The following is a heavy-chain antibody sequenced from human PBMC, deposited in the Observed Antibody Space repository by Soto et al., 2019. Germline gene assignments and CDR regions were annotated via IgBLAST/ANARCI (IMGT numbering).Heavy chain of an antibody. D-gene: IGHD3-10*01. CDR2: ISGSGGST. Sequence: LRLSCAASGFTFSSYAMSWVRQAPGKGLEWVSAISGSGGSTYYADSVKGRFTISRDNSKNTLYLQMYSLRAEDTAVYYCAKDLNHYYGSGSYLDYWGQGTLVTVSS. CDR1: GFTFSSYA. V-gene: IGHV3-23*01. J-gene: IGHJ4*02. CDR3: AKDLNHYYGSGSYLDY.